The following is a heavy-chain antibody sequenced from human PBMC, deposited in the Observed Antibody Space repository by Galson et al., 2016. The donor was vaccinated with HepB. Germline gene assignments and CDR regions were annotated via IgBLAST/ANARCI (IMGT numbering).Heavy chain of an antibody. V-gene: IGHV4-59*01. D-gene: IGHD3-10*01. CDR3: ARGGWFDP. J-gene: IGHJ5*02. Sequence: SETLSLTCTVSGGFISPDYWSWFRQPPGKGLEWIGYTTNSGSTNYNPSLKSRVTISVDTSKNQFSLKLSSVTAADTAVYYCARGGWFDPWGQGIRVTVSS. CDR1: GGFISPDY. CDR2: TTNSGST.